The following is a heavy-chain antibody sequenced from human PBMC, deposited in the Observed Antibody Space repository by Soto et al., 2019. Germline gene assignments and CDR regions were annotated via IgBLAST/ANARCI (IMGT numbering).Heavy chain of an antibody. CDR1: GYSFTSLD. D-gene: IGHD1-26*01. V-gene: IGHV1-8*01. Sequence: QVQLVQSGAEVREPGASVKVSCKASGYSFTSLDINWVRQTTGQGLEWMGWMQPSSGRTGYAQKFQGRVTMNRDTSINPAYMELSSLTSDDPAFYYCARGVTAGVDYWGQGTLVTVSS. J-gene: IGHJ4*02. CDR2: MQPSSGRT. CDR3: ARGVTAGVDY.